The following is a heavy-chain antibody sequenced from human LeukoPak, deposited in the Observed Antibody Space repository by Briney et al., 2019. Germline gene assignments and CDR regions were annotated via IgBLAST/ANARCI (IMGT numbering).Heavy chain of an antibody. CDR2: INHSGST. V-gene: IGHV4-34*01. Sequence: PSETLSLTCAVYGGSFSGYYWSWIRQPPGKWLEWIGEINHSGSTNYNPSLKSRVTISVDTSKNQFSLKLSSVTAADTAVYYCARVPDSSGYYLDHWGQGTLVTVSS. D-gene: IGHD3-22*01. CDR3: ARVPDSSGYYLDH. J-gene: IGHJ4*02. CDR1: GGSFSGYY.